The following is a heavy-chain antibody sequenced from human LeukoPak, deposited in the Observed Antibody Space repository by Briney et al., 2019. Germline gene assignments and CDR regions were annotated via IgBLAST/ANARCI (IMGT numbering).Heavy chain of an antibody. CDR2: ISASGTMT. D-gene: IGHD4/OR15-4a*01. Sequence: PGGSLRLSCAASGFTFDDYYMSWIRQAPGKGLQWISSISASGTMTFYADSVQGRFTISRDNAKNSLHLQLNSLRAGDTAVYYCARHMVLSPCDYWGQGTLVAVSS. J-gene: IGHJ4*02. CDR3: ARHMVLSPCDY. V-gene: IGHV3-11*01. CDR1: GFTFDDYY.